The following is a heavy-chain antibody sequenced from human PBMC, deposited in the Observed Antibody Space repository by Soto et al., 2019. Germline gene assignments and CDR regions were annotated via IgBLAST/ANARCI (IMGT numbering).Heavy chain of an antibody. CDR3: GRGVMGHYGRDV. Sequence: EVQLVESGGGLVQPGGSLRLSCAASGFTFSSYWLHWARQAPGKGLVWVSRIKYDESDRGYADSVKGRFTISRDNAKNTLYLQMNSLRAEDTAVYFCGRGVMGHYGRDVWGQGTTVSVSS. V-gene: IGHV3-74*01. D-gene: IGHD3-16*01. J-gene: IGHJ6*02. CDR1: GFTFSSYW. CDR2: IKYDESDR.